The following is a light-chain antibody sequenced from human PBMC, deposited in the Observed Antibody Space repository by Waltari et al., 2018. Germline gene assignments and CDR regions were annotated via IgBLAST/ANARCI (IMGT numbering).Light chain of an antibody. Sequence: QAVVTQEPSLTVSPGGTVTLTCGSSTGTVTSTHSPYWFQQKPGQAPRIVIYDISNEQTWTPARCSGSLVGGKAALTLANAQPEDEADYYCLLSYGGVRVFGGGTKVIVL. J-gene: IGLJ2*01. CDR2: DIS. CDR3: LLSYGGVRV. V-gene: IGLV7-46*01. CDR1: TGTVTSTHS.